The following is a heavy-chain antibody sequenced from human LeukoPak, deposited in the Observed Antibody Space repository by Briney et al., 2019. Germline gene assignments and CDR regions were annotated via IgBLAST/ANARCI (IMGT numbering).Heavy chain of an antibody. D-gene: IGHD3-3*01. CDR2: ISSSSSTI. CDR3: ARDHSTFGVVTFDY. CDR1: GFTFSSYS. J-gene: IGHJ4*02. V-gene: IGHV3-48*02. Sequence: GGSLRLSCAAPGFTFSSYSMNWVRQAPGKGLEWVSYISSSSSTIYYADSVKGRFTISRDNAKNSLYLQMNSLRDEDTAVYYCARDHSTFGVVTFDYWGQGTLVTVSS.